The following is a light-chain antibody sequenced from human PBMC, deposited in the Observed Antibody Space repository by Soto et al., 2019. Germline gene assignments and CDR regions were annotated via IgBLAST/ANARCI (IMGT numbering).Light chain of an antibody. V-gene: IGKV3-11*01. Sequence: EIVLTQSPATLSLSPGERATLSCRASQSIGSSLAWYQQKPGQAPRLLIYDASSRATGFPARFSGSGSGTDFTLTIGSLEPEDFAVYYWQQSSEWPRTFGQGTKVEIK. CDR1: QSIGSS. CDR3: QQSSEWPRT. J-gene: IGKJ1*01. CDR2: DAS.